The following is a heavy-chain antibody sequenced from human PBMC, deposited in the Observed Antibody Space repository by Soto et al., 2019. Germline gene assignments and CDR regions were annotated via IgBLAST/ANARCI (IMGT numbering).Heavy chain of an antibody. D-gene: IGHD1-26*01. CDR2: IRYDGSNT. CDR3: ASGKGSWESDAFAI. V-gene: IGHV3-30-3*01. CDR1: GFTFSTYA. J-gene: IGHJ3*02. Sequence: QVQLVESGGGVVQPGRSLRLSCAASGFTFSTYAMHWVRQAPGKGLEWVAVIRYDGSNTDYADSVKGRFTISRDNSKRTLDLQLNSLRPEDSAVYYRASGKGSWESDAFAIWGQGTMVNVSS.